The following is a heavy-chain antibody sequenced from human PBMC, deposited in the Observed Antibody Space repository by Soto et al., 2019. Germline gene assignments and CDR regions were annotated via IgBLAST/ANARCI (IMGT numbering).Heavy chain of an antibody. D-gene: IGHD2-21*01. V-gene: IGHV5-51*01. Sequence: RGESLKISCKASGHTFSTYWIGWVRQMPGEGLEWMGMIYPGDSDTRYGPSFRRQVTISADTSMSTAYLQWYSLKASDNAIYYCARRDGLTIQYWGQGTLVTVSS. J-gene: IGHJ4*02. CDR2: IYPGDSDT. CDR3: ARRDGLTIQY. CDR1: GHTFSTYW.